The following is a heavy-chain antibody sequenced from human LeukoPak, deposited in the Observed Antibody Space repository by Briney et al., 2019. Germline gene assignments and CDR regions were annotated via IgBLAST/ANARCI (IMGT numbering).Heavy chain of an antibody. CDR3: ARDAVLMVYAGESDY. D-gene: IGHD2-8*01. V-gene: IGHV1-18*01. J-gene: IGHJ4*02. CDR1: GYTFTSYG. CDR2: ISAYNGNT. Sequence: GASVKVSCKASGYTFTSYGISWVRQAPGQGLEWMGWISAYNGNTNYAQKLQGRVTMTTDTSTSTAYMELRSLRSDDTAVYYCARDAVLMVYAGESDYWGQGTLVTVSS.